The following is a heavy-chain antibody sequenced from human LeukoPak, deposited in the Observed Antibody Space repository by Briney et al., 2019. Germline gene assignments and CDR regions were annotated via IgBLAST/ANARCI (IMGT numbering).Heavy chain of an antibody. D-gene: IGHD2-8*01. CDR3: AGTRRTYGDFVLPLDP. Sequence: SETLSLTCTVSGGSISSYYWSWIRQPAGKGLEWIGRIYTSGSTNYNPSLKGRVVISLDTSKSHFSLSLLSVTAADTAVYYCAGTRRTYGDFVLPLDPWGQGVLVTVSS. V-gene: IGHV4-4*07. J-gene: IGHJ5*02. CDR1: GGSISSYY. CDR2: IYTSGST.